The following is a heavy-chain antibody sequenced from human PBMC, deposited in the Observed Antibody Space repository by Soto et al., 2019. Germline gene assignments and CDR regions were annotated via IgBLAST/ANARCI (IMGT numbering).Heavy chain of an antibody. D-gene: IGHD3-22*01. CDR1: GFTFSNAW. CDR2: IKSKADGGTT. J-gene: IGHJ6*02. Sequence: GGSLRLSCAASGFTFSNAWMNWVRQAPGKGLEWVGRIKSKADGGTTDYAAPVKGRFTISRDDSKNTLYLQMNSLKIEDTAVYYCTTLGHYYDTSPLDVWGQGTTVTVSS. CDR3: TTLGHYYDTSPLDV. V-gene: IGHV3-15*07.